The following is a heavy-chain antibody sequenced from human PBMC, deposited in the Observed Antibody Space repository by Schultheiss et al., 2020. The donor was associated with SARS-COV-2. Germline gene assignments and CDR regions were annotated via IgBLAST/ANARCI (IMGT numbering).Heavy chain of an antibody. CDR1: GGSFSGYY. J-gene: IGHJ4*02. Sequence: SETLSLTCAVYGGSFSGYYWSWIRQPPGKGLEWIGYIYYSGSTNYNPSLKSRVTISVDTSKNQFSLRLSSVTAADTAVYYCARIVPGSYFDYWGQGTLVTVSS. CDR3: ARIVPGSYFDY. CDR2: IYYSGST. D-gene: IGHD2-2*01. V-gene: IGHV4-59*12.